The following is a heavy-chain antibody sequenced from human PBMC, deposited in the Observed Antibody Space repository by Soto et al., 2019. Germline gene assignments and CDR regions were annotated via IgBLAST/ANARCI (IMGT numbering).Heavy chain of an antibody. Sequence: GGSLRLSCAAPDFTFSTYWLAWLRQTPGKGLEFVANIRQDGGETNYVDSVKGRFTISRDNAKNSLYLQMNSLRAEDTAVYYCATDRWGGAFEIWGQGTVVTVSS. V-gene: IGHV3-7*01. J-gene: IGHJ3*02. CDR3: ATDRWGGAFEI. CDR2: IRQDGGET. D-gene: IGHD7-27*01. CDR1: DFTFSTYW.